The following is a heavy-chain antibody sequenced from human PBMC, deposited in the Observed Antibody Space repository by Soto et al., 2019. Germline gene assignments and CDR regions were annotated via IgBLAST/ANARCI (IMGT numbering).Heavy chain of an antibody. CDR3: ASTYYYDSSGYYYESPVY. V-gene: IGHV3-7*03. CDR2: IKQDGSEK. CDR1: GFTFSSYW. J-gene: IGHJ4*02. Sequence: PGGSLRLSCAASGFTFSSYWMSWVRQAPGKGLEWVANIKQDGSEKYYVDSVKGRLTISRDNAKNSLYLQMNSLRAEDTAVYYCASTYYYDSSGYYYESPVYWGQGTLVTVSS. D-gene: IGHD3-22*01.